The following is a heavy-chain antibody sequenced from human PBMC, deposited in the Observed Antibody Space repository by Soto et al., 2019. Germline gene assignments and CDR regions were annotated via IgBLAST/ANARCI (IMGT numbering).Heavy chain of an antibody. D-gene: IGHD1-26*01. CDR3: ATDLVGATVIVYDY. CDR2: FDPEDGET. CDR1: DYTFTSYG. J-gene: IGHJ4*02. V-gene: IGHV1-24*01. Sequence: ASVKVSCKASDYTFTSYGISWVRQAPGKGLEWMGGFDPEDGETIYAQKFQGRVTMTEDTSTDTAYMELSSLRSEDTAVYYCATDLVGATVIVYDYWGQGTLVTVSS.